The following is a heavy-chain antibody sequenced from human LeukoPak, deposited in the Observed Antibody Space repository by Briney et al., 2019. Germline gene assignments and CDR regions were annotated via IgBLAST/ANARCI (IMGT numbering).Heavy chain of an antibody. CDR1: GGSISSSSYY. V-gene: IGHV4-31*03. D-gene: IGHD3-22*01. CDR2: IYYSGST. CDR3: ARVENVIYYDSRAGAFDI. Sequence: PSETLSLTCTVSGGSISSSSYYWGWIRQHPGKGLEWIGYIYYSGSTYYNPSLKSRVTISVDTSKNQFSLKLSSVTAADTAVYYCARVENVIYYDSRAGAFDIWGQGTMVTVSS. J-gene: IGHJ3*02.